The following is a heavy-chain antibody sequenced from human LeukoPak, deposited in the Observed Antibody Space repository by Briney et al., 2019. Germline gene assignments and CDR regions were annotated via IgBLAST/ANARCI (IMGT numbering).Heavy chain of an antibody. CDR1: GYTFTGYY. CDR2: INPNSGGT. J-gene: IGHJ4*02. CDR3: ARSIAAAGRPTFDY. Sequence: ASVKVSCKASGYTFTGYYMHWVRQAPGQGLEWMGWINPNSGGTNYAQKFQGWVTMTRDTSISTAYMELSRLRSDDTAVYYCARSIAAAGRPTFDYWGQGTLVTVSS. V-gene: IGHV1-2*04. D-gene: IGHD6-13*01.